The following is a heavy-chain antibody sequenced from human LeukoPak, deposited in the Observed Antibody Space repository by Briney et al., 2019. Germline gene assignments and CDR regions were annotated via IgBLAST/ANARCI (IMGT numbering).Heavy chain of an antibody. CDR2: ISGSGGTT. CDR3: AKGYYYDSSGYYYFDY. Sequence: PGGSLRLSCAASGFTFSSYAMSWVRQAPGKGLEWVSGISGSGGTTYYADSVKGRFTISGDNSKNTLYLQMDSLRAEDTAVYYCAKGYYYDSSGYYYFDYWGQGTLVTVSS. J-gene: IGHJ4*02. D-gene: IGHD3-22*01. V-gene: IGHV3-23*01. CDR1: GFTFSSYA.